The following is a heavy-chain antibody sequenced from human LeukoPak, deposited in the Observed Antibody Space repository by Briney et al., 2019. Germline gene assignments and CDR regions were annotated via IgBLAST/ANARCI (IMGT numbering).Heavy chain of an antibody. Sequence: ASVKVSCKASGYTFTNYYIHWVRQAPGQGLEWMGLINPGGANTNYAQNFQGRVTMTRDTSTSTVYMELSSLRSEDTAVYYCARESNNGYSYGSPLPYYYYYYMDVWGKGTTVTVSS. CDR1: GYTFTNYY. CDR2: INPGGANT. J-gene: IGHJ6*03. D-gene: IGHD5-18*01. V-gene: IGHV1-46*01. CDR3: ARESNNGYSYGSPLPYYYYYYMDV.